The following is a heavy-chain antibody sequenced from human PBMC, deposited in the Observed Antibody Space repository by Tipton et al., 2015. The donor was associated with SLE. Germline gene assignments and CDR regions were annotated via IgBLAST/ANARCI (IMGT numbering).Heavy chain of an antibody. CDR3: ARADWSGYLFGY. Sequence: LRLSCTVSGGSISGYYWSWVRQPPGKGLEWIGYIYYSGSTNYNPSLKSRVTISVDTSKNQFSLKLSSVTAADTAVYYCARADWSGYLFGYWGQGTLVTVSS. V-gene: IGHV4-59*01. CDR2: IYYSGST. CDR1: GGSISGYY. J-gene: IGHJ4*02. D-gene: IGHD3-3*01.